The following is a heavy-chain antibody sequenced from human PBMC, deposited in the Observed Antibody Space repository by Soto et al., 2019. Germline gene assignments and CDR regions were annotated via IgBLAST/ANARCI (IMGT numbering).Heavy chain of an antibody. Sequence: QVQLVQSGPEVKKTGTSVKVSCKASGGTFSSRAISWVRQAPGQGLACMGGLIPVFGRVNYAEKFQDRVTITPDDYTGTVDMELGSLRSEDPALYYCANLRGGTFLGYHGMDIWGQGTTVSVSS. CDR1: GGTFSSRA. D-gene: IGHD3-16*01. CDR2: LIPVFGRV. J-gene: IGHJ6*02. CDR3: ANLRGGTFLGYHGMDI. V-gene: IGHV1-69*01.